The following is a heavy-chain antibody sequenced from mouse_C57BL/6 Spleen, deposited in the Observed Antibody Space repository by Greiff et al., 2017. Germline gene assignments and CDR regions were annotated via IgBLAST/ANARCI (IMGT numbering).Heavy chain of an antibody. J-gene: IGHJ4*01. D-gene: IGHD2-5*01. CDR1: GYSITSGYY. Sequence: EVKLMESGPGLVKPSQSLSLTCSVTGYSITSGYYWNWIRQFPGNKLEWMGYISYDGSNNYNPYLKNRISITRDTSKNPFFLKLNSVTTEDTATDYCARDLWSNYAYYYAMDYWGQGTSVTVSS. CDR3: ARDLWSNYAYYYAMDY. V-gene: IGHV3-6*01. CDR2: ISYDGSN.